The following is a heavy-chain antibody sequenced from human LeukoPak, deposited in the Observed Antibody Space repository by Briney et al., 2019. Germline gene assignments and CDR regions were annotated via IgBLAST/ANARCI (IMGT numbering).Heavy chain of an antibody. CDR1: GYTFTSYD. V-gene: IGHV1-8*01. Sequence: GASVKVSCKASGYTFTSYDINWVRQATGQGLEWMGWMNPNSGNTGYAQKFQGRVTMTRNTSISTAYMELSSLRSEDTAVYYCAREPTYYYDSSGYRPGAFDIWGQGTMVTVSS. J-gene: IGHJ3*02. D-gene: IGHD3-22*01. CDR2: MNPNSGNT. CDR3: AREPTYYYDSSGYRPGAFDI.